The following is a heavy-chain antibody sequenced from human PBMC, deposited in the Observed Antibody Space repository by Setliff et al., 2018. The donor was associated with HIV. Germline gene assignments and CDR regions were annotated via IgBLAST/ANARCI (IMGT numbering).Heavy chain of an antibody. CDR3: TLSIGGYCNDGNCHIGFDY. V-gene: IGHV5-51*01. CDR2: IYPADSDT. D-gene: IGHD2-15*01. J-gene: IGHJ4*02. Sequence: PGESLKISCKVSGPSFATYWIGWVRQLPGKGLEWMGIIYPADSDTKYNPSFQGQVTMSADKSIRAAYLQWRSLKASDTATYYCTLSIGGYCNDGNCHIGFDYWGQGSQVTVSS. CDR1: GPSFATYW.